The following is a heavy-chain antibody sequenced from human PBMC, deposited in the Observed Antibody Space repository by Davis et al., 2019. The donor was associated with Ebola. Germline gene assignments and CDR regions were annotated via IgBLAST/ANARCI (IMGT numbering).Heavy chain of an antibody. J-gene: IGHJ6*04. CDR3: ARGWLRGGLDV. Sequence: PSETLSLTCVISGDSVFGKNGAWNWIRHSPSRGLEWLGRTYYTSKWYNDYAVYLKSRININPDTSRNQFSLQLNSVTPEDTALYYCARGWLRGGLDVWGEGTTVTVSS. D-gene: IGHD5-18*01. CDR1: GDSVFGKNGA. V-gene: IGHV6-1*01. CDR2: TYYTSKWYN.